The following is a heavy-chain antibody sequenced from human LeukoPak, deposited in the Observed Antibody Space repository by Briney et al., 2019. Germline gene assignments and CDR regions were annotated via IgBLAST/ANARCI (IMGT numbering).Heavy chain of an antibody. CDR3: ARGPPTYYYDSSGYYDY. Sequence: SETLSLTCAVYGGSFSGYYWRWIRQPPGKGLEWIGEINHSGSTNYNPSLKSRVTISVDTSKNQFSLKLSSVTAADTAVYYCARGPPTYYYDSSGYYDYWGQGTLVTVSS. CDR2: INHSGST. CDR1: GGSFSGYY. J-gene: IGHJ4*02. D-gene: IGHD3-22*01. V-gene: IGHV4-34*01.